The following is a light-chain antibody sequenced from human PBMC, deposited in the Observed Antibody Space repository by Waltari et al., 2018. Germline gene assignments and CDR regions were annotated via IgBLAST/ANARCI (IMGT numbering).Light chain of an antibody. J-gene: IGKJ2*01. Sequence: DIVMTQSPDSLAVSLGERATINCKSSQSVLHIPNNKNYLTWYQQKPGQPPKLLISWASTRESGVPDRFSGSGSGTDFTLTISSLHAEDVAVYYCQQSYSIPYTFGQGTKLEIK. CDR3: QQSYSIPYT. CDR1: QSVLHIPNNKNY. V-gene: IGKV4-1*01. CDR2: WAS.